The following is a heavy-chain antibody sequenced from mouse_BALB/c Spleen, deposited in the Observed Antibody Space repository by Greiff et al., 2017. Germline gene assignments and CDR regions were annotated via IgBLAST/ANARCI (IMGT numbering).Heavy chain of an antibody. CDR1: GFTFSSYA. Sequence: EVKVVESGGGLVKPGGSLKLSCAASGFTFSSYAMSWVRQSPEKRLEWVAEISSGGSYTYYPDTVTGRFTISRDNAKNTLYLEMSSLRSEDTAMYYCARGGYDWYFDVWGAGTTVTVSS. J-gene: IGHJ1*01. CDR3: ARGGYDWYFDV. D-gene: IGHD2-2*01. CDR2: ISSGGSYT. V-gene: IGHV5-9-4*01.